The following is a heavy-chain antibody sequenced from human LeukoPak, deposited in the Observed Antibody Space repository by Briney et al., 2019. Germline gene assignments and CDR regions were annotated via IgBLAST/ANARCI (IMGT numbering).Heavy chain of an antibody. D-gene: IGHD1-14*01. Sequence: GRSLRLSCAASGFTFSSYAMHWVRQAPGKGPEWVAVISYDGSNKYYADSVKGRFTISRDNSKNTLYLQMNSLRAEDTAVYYCAREYTGDAFDIWGQGTMVTVSS. CDR3: AREYTGDAFDI. V-gene: IGHV3-30-3*01. CDR1: GFTFSSYA. CDR2: ISYDGSNK. J-gene: IGHJ3*02.